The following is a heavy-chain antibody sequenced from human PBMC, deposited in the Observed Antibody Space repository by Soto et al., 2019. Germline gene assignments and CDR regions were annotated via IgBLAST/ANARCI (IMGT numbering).Heavy chain of an antibody. CDR3: SKNGTTWFAS. CDR1: GYSFHNSG. J-gene: IGHJ5*01. V-gene: IGHV1-18*01. D-gene: IGHD1-1*01. CDR2: ISVLNGYA. Sequence: QVQLVQSGPKLKKPGASVKVSCKTSGYSFHNSGISWVRQAPGQGLEWMGWISVLNGYAHYGQKFQGRVIMTADTFTSTAYMELRGLRSDDTAMYYCSKNGTTWFASWGQGTPVIVSS.